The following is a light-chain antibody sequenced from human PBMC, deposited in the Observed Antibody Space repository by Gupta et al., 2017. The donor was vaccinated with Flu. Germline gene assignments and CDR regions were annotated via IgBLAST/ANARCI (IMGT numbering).Light chain of an antibody. CDR1: QSVLYSSNNKNY. Sequence: DIVMTPSPDSLTVSLGDRATINCKSSQSVLYSSNNKNYLAWYQQKLGQPPKLLIYWASTRESGVPDRFSGSGSGTDFTLTISSLQAEDVAVYYCQQYYSSPQTFGQGTKVEIK. J-gene: IGKJ1*01. CDR3: QQYYSSPQT. V-gene: IGKV4-1*01. CDR2: WAS.